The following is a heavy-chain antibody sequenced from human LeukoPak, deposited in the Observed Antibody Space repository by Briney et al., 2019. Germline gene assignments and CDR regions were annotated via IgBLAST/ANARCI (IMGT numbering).Heavy chain of an antibody. CDR1: GGSISSSSYY. V-gene: IGHV4-61*05. Sequence: SETLSLTCTVSGGSISSSSYYWGWIRQPPGEGLEWIGYIYNSGNTNYNPSLKSRVTISVDTSKNQFSLKLTSVTAADTAVYYCARYRAFDIWGRGTLVTVSS. CDR3: ARYRAFDI. J-gene: IGHJ3*02. CDR2: IYNSGNT.